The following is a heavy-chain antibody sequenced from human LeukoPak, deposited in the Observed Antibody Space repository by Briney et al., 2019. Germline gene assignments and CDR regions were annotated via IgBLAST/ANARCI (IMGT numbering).Heavy chain of an antibody. V-gene: IGHV3-7*01. CDR3: ARDQSGYYDSSGYPDAFDS. CDR1: GFTFSSYR. D-gene: IGHD3-22*01. Sequence: PGGSLRLSCAASGFTFSSYRMSWVRQAPGKGLEWVANIKQDGSEKYYVDSVKGRFTISRDNAKNSLYLQMNSLRAEDTAVYYCARDQSGYYDSSGYPDAFDSWGQGTMVTVSS. CDR2: IKQDGSEK. J-gene: IGHJ3*02.